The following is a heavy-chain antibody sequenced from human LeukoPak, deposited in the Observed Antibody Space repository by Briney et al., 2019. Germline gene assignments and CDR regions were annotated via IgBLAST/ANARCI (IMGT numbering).Heavy chain of an antibody. V-gene: IGHV5-51*01. J-gene: IGHJ4*02. CDR2: IYPGDSDT. D-gene: IGHD6-13*01. CDR3: ARLAITGYSSSWLDY. CDR1: GYSFTSYW. Sequence: GEPLKISCKGSGYSFTSYWIGWVRQMPGKGLEWMGIIYPGDSDTRYSPSFQGQVTISADKSISTAYLQWSSLKASDTAMYYCARLAITGYSSSWLDYWGQGTLVTVSS.